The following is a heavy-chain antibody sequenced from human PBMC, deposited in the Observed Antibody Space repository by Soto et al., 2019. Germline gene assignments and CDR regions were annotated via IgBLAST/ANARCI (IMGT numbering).Heavy chain of an antibody. J-gene: IGHJ4*02. V-gene: IGHV3-23*01. D-gene: IGHD4-17*01. CDR3: AKDRYGDYGGIDY. CDR2: ITGSGGST. CDR1: GFPFSTYA. Sequence: GGSLRLSCAASGFPFSTYAMIWVRQAPGKGLEWVSVITGSGGSTYYADPVKGRFTISRDTSKNTLFLQMNSLRAEDTAVYYCAKDRYGDYGGIDYWGQGTMVTVSS.